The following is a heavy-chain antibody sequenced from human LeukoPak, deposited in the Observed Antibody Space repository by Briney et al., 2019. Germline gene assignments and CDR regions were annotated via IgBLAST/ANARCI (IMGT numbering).Heavy chain of an antibody. J-gene: IGHJ4*02. Sequence: VATVNVSCTASGFTFTSSAVQWVRQARGQRLEWIGWIVVGSGNTNYAQKFQERVTITRDMSTSTAYMELSSLRSEDTAVYYCAALRPVGATGVDYWGQGTLVTVSS. D-gene: IGHD1-26*01. CDR1: GFTFTSSA. CDR3: AALRPVGATGVDY. V-gene: IGHV1-58*01. CDR2: IVVGSGNT.